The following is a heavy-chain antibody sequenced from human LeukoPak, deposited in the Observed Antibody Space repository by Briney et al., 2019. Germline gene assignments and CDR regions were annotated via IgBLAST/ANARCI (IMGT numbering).Heavy chain of an antibody. J-gene: IGHJ6*02. V-gene: IGHV4-59*08. CDR3: ARAPYGYYGMDV. Sequence: SETLSPTCTVSGGSISNYYWSWLRQPPGKGLEWIGYIYYSGSINYNPSLKSRVTISVDTSKNQFSLKLFSVTAADTAVYYCARAPYGYYGMDVWGQGTTVTVSS. CDR2: IYYSGSI. CDR1: GGSISNYY. D-gene: IGHD5-18*01.